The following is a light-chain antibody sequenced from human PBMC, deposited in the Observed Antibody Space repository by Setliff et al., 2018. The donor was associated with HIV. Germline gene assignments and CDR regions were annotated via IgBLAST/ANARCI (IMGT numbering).Light chain of an antibody. CDR2: AAT. Sequence: DIQMTQSPSSLSASVGDSVTITCRASQSITTYLNWYQKKPGRAPKRLIYAATSLQSGVPSRFSGSGSGTDFTLTISSLQPEDSATYYCQQTYSIPLFGQGTKVDIK. CDR1: QSITTY. V-gene: IGKV1-39*01. CDR3: QQTYSIPL. J-gene: IGKJ2*01.